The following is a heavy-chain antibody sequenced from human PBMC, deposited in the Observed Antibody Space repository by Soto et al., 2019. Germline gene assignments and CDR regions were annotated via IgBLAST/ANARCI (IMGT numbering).Heavy chain of an antibody. CDR2: IYWDDGQ. CDR3: AHAGDYDLLSFDH. D-gene: IGHD4-17*01. J-gene: IGHJ4*02. V-gene: IGHV2-5*02. CDR1: GFSLTTTSMG. Sequence: QITLEESGPPLVRPAQTLTLTCAFSGFSLTTTSMGVAWIRQPPGKALEWLALIYWDDGQRYSPSLKDRHTISKDPTRSRVVLKISNMNPEDTGTYFCAHAGDYDLLSFDHWGPGTLVTVSS.